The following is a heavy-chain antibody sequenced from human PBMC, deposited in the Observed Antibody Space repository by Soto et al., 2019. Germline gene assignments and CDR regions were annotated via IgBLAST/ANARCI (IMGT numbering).Heavy chain of an antibody. CDR2: ISSSSSYI. V-gene: IGHV3-21*01. J-gene: IGHJ5*02. D-gene: IGHD6-13*01. CDR1: AFTFSSYI. Sequence: LXLSCAASAFTFSSYIMNWVRQAPGKGLEWVSSISSSSSYIYYADSVKGRFTISRDNAKNSLYLQMNSLRAEDAAVYYRARMYSSRVSNWFDPWGQGTLVTVSS. CDR3: ARMYSSRVSNWFDP.